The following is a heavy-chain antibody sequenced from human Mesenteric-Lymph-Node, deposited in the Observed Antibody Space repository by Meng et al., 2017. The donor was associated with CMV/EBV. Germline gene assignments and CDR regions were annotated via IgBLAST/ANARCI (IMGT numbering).Heavy chain of an antibody. J-gene: IGHJ4*02. D-gene: IGHD1-14*01. V-gene: IGHV3-21*01. CDR3: ARGADPEDY. CDR1: GFTFSSYW. Sequence: GESLKISCAASGFTFSSYWMSWVRQAPGKGLEWVSSISSSSSYIYYADSVKGRFTISRDNAKNSLYLQMNSLRAEDTAVYYCARGADPEDYWGQGTLVTVSS. CDR2: ISSSSSYI.